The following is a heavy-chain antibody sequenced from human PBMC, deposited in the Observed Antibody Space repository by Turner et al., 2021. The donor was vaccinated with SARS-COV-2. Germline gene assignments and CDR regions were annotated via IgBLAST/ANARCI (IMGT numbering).Heavy chain of an antibody. D-gene: IGHD1-1*01. J-gene: IGHJ4*02. Sequence: QVQLVESGGGVVQSGRSLRLSCVASGFTFSSFAMHWVRQAPGEGLEWVAAIVYDGSNEFYADSVKGRFTISRDNSKNTLFLQMNSLKAEDSAVYYCAKDVTRGVEGRQGVGAWDYWGQGTLVTVSS. CDR1: GFTFSSFA. V-gene: IGHV3-30-3*01. CDR2: IVYDGSNE. CDR3: AKDVTRGVEGRQGVGAWDY.